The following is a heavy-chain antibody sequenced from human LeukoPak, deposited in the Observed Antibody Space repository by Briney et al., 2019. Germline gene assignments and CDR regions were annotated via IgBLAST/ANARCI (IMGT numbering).Heavy chain of an antibody. Sequence: GGSLRLSCAASGFTFSSYSMNWVRQAPGKGLEWVSSISSSSSYIYYADSVKGRFTISRDNAKNSLYLQMNSLRAEDTAVYYCARDRRGYDFWSGYDYRGQGTLVTVSS. V-gene: IGHV3-21*01. J-gene: IGHJ4*02. CDR3: ARDRRGYDFWSGYDY. CDR2: ISSSSSYI. CDR1: GFTFSSYS. D-gene: IGHD3-3*01.